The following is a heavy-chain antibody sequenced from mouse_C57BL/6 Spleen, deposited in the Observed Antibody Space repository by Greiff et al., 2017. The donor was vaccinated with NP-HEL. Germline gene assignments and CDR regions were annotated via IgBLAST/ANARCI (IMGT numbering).Heavy chain of an antibody. CDR1: GFSFNTYA. J-gene: IGHJ2*01. Sequence: EVQRVESGGGLVQPKGSLKLSCAASGFSFNTYAMNWVRQAPGKGLEWVARIRSKSNNYATYYADSVKDRFTISRDDSESMLYLQMNNLKTEDTAMYYCVRGHGSSLYYFDYWGQGTTLTVSS. D-gene: IGHD1-1*01. CDR2: IRSKSNNYAT. CDR3: VRGHGSSLYYFDY. V-gene: IGHV10-1*01.